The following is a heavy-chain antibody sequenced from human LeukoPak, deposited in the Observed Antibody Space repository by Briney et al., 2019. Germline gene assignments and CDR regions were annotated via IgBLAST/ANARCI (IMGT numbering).Heavy chain of an antibody. J-gene: IGHJ4*02. V-gene: IGHV4-34*01. CDR2: INDSGTS. Sequence: SETLSLTCAVSGGSFSDYNWTWLRQSPDKGVEWIGEINDSGTSHYNPSLKSRVTISVDTAKNQFSLELRSVTAADTAVYYCARGLDLEGLDYWGQGTLVTVSS. CDR1: GGSFSDYN. CDR3: ARGLDLEGLDY. D-gene: IGHD1-1*01.